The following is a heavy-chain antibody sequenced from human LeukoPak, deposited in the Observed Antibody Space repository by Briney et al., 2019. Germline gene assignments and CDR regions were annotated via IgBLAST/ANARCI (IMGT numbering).Heavy chain of an antibody. CDR3: ARLLCDGSGSYYYGIDV. Sequence: SETLSLTCAVYGGSFSGYYWSWIRQPPGKGLEWIGEINHSGSTNYNPSLKSRVTISVDTSKNQFSLKLSSVTAADTAVYYCARLLCDGSGSYYYGIDVWGQGTTVTVSS. D-gene: IGHD3-10*01. J-gene: IGHJ6*02. CDR2: INHSGST. V-gene: IGHV4-34*01. CDR1: GGSFSGYY.